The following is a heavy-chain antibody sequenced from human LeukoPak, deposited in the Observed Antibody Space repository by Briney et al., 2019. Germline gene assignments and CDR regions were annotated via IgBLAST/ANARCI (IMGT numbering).Heavy chain of an antibody. CDR3: ATGTYNWYNFDY. D-gene: IGHD1/OR15-1a*01. V-gene: IGHV1-2*02. CDR2: ANPNNGAT. CDR1: GYTFSDYF. Sequence: ASVKVSCKASGYTFSDYFIHWVRQAPGQGLEWMGWANPNNGATFSTQKFQDRVTMTWDTSISTAYMELSRLRSEDTAVYYCATGTYNWYNFDYWGQGTLVTVSS. J-gene: IGHJ4*02.